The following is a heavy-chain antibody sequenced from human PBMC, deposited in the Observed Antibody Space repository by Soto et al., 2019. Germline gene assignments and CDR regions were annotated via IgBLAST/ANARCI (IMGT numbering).Heavy chain of an antibody. V-gene: IGHV4-4*07. D-gene: IGHD1-1*01. Sequence: PSETLSLTCTVSGAAISGFYCIFIGKSSCKCLEWIGRIYATGTTDYNPSLKSRVMMSVDTSKEQFSLKLRSVTAADTAVYYCVRDGTKTLRDWFDPWGQGISVTVSS. CDR2: IYATGTT. CDR1: GAAISGFY. J-gene: IGHJ5*02. CDR3: VRDGTKTLRDWFDP.